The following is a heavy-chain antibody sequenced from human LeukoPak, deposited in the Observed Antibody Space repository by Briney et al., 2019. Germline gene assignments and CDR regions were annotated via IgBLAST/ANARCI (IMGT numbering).Heavy chain of an antibody. D-gene: IGHD4-23*01. V-gene: IGHV3-11*05. CDR3: ARGDYGGDYFDY. J-gene: IGHJ4*02. CDR2: ISSGSTYT. Sequence: GGSLRLSCEVSGFTFSDHYMSWIRQAPGKRLEWVSYISSGSTYTNYADSVEGRFTISRANAKNSLYLQMNSLRAEDTAVYYCARGDYGGDYFDYWGQGTLVTVSS. CDR1: GFTFSDHY.